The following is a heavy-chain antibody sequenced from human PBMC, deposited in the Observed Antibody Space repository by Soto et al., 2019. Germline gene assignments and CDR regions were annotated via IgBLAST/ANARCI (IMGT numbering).Heavy chain of an antibody. D-gene: IGHD4-17*01. CDR2: MNPNSGNT. V-gene: IGHV1-8*01. J-gene: IGHJ5*02. CDR3: AIGVKYGAYSRWFDP. CDR1: GYTFTSYD. Sequence: QVQLVQSGAEVKKPGASVKVSCKASGYTFTSYDINWVRQATGQGLEYLGWMNPNSGNTGYVQKFQGRVTMTRDTSISTAYMELSSLRSEDTAVYFCAIGVKYGAYSRWFDPWGQGTLVTVSS.